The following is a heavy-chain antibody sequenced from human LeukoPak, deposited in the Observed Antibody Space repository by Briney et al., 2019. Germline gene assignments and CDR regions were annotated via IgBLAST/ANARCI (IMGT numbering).Heavy chain of an antibody. J-gene: IGHJ4*02. CDR1: GYTFTSYG. V-gene: IGHV1-18*01. Sequence: ASVKVSCKASGYTFTSYGISWVRQAPGQGLEWMGWVSTYSGNTNHAQKLQGRVIMTTDTSTSTVYMELRSLTSDDTAVYYCAREGGFCASSSCEPLDCWGQGTLVTVSS. CDR2: VSTYSGNT. CDR3: AREGGFCASSSCEPLDC. D-gene: IGHD2-2*03.